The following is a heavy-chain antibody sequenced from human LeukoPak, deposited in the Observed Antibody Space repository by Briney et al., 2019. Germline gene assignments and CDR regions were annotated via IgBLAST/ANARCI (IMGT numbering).Heavy chain of an antibody. J-gene: IGHJ4*02. CDR1: GGSISSSSEY. D-gene: IGHD2-21*01. CDR3: ARLSVIVGGDIDC. V-gene: IGHV4-39*01. Sequence: PSETLSLTCTVSGGSISSSSEYGGWIRQPPGKGLEWIGSIYYSGSTYYNPSLKSRVTISVDTSKNQFSLKLSSVTAADTAVYYCARLSVIVGGDIDCWAQGTLVTVSS. CDR2: IYYSGST.